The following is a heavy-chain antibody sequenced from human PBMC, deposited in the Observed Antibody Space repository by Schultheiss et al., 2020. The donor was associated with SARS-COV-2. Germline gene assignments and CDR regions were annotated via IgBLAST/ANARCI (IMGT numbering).Heavy chain of an antibody. CDR2: ISGSGGST. D-gene: IGHD2-21*02. J-gene: IGHJ4*02. Sequence: GGSLRLSCAASGFTFSSYAMSWVRQAPGKGLEWVSAISGSGGSTYYADSVKGRFTISRDNAKNSLYLQMNSLRAEDTAVYYCASLVVVTAIPPCWGQGTLVTVSS. V-gene: IGHV3-23*01. CDR3: ASLVVVTAIPPC. CDR1: GFTFSSYA.